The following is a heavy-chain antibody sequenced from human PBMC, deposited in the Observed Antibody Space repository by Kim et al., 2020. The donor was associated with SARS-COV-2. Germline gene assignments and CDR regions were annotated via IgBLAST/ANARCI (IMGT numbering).Heavy chain of an antibody. J-gene: IGHJ4*02. CDR2: ISYSGGT. CDR3: ARRGRAVGAALYFDY. V-gene: IGHV4-39*02. D-gene: IGHD1-26*01. Sequence: SETLSLTCTVSGGSISSSSNYWGWIRQPPGKGLEWIGSISYSGGTYSSPSLKSRVTMSVDTSKNHFSLTVSSVTAADTAVYYCARRGRAVGAALYFDYWGQGILVTVSS. CDR1: GGSISSSSNY.